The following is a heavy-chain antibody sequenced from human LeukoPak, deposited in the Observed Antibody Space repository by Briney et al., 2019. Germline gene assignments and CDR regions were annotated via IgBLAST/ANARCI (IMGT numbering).Heavy chain of an antibody. V-gene: IGHV4-59*01. Sequence: SEILSLTCAVYGGSFSGYYWSWIRQPPGKGLEWIGYIYYSGSTNYNPSLKSRVTISVDTSKNQFSLKLSSVTAADTAVYYCARGSPGQVGAKGFNWFDPWGQGTLVTVSS. CDR1: GGSFSGYY. CDR3: ARGSPGQVGAKGFNWFDP. CDR2: IYYSGST. D-gene: IGHD1-26*01. J-gene: IGHJ5*02.